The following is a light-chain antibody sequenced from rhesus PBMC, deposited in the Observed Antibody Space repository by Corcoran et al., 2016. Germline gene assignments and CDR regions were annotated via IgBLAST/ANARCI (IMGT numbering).Light chain of an antibody. CDR1: EGISEY. CDR2: AAS. CDR3: LQEYSTPFA. J-gene: IGKJ3*01. Sequence: DIQMTQSPSSLSASVGVRVTITCRASEGISEYSSWYQQQPGKAPKRLIYAASSLESGVPSRLSGSGSGTEFTLPISSLQPKVFAASYCLQEYSTPFAFGPGTKLDIK. V-gene: IGKV1-36*02.